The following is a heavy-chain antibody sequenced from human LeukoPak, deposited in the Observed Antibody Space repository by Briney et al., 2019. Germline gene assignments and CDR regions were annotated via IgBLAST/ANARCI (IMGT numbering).Heavy chain of an antibody. CDR3: ARSDWFDP. CDR2: SKSDGSST. J-gene: IGHJ5*02. Sequence: PGGSLRLSCEVTGATVSSYWMHWVRQAPGKGLVWVSRSKSDGSSTNYADSVKGRFTISRDSVKNTLYLQMNSLRAEDTAVYYCARSDWFDPWGQGTLVTVSS. V-gene: IGHV3-74*01. CDR1: GATVSSYW.